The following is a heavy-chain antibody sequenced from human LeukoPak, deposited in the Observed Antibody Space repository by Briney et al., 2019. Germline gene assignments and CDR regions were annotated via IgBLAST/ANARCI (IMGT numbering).Heavy chain of an antibody. J-gene: IGHJ6*03. CDR3: ARDYSFYYMDV. V-gene: IGHV4-39*07. CDR2: IYYSGST. Sequence: PSETLSLTCTVSGGSISSSSYYWGWIRQPPGKGLEWIGNIYYSGSTYYSPSLESRVTISGDTSKNQFSLKLSSVTAADTAVYYCARDYSFYYMDVWGKGTTVTVSS. CDR1: GGSISSSSYY.